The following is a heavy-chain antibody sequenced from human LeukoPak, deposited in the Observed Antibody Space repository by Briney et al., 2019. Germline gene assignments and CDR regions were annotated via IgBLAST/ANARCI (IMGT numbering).Heavy chain of an antibody. J-gene: IGHJ6*02. Sequence: PSQTLSLTCTVSGGSISSGDYSWSWIRQPPGKGLEWIGYIYYSGSTYYNPSLKSRVTISVDTSKNQFSLKLSSVTAADTAVYYCARFITMVRGVAANTGAYGMDVWGQGTTVTVSS. D-gene: IGHD3-10*01. CDR2: IYYSGST. CDR1: GGSISSGDYS. CDR3: ARFITMVRGVAANTGAYGMDV. V-gene: IGHV4-30-4*01.